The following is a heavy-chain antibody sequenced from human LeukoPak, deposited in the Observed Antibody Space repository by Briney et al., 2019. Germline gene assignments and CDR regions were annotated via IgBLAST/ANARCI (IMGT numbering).Heavy chain of an antibody. J-gene: IGHJ4*02. Sequence: SVKVSCKASGGTFSSYAISWVRQAPGRGLEWMGGIIPIFGTANYAQKFQGRATITADESTSTAYMELSSLRSEDTAVYYCAMEVATISDYWGQGTLVTVSS. CDR1: GGTFSSYA. CDR3: AMEVATISDY. D-gene: IGHD5-12*01. CDR2: IIPIFGTA. V-gene: IGHV1-69*01.